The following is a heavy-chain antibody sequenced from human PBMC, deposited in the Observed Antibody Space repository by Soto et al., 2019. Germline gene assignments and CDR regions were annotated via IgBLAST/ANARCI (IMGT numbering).Heavy chain of an antibody. CDR1: GYTFTSYG. J-gene: IGHJ4*02. V-gene: IGHV1-18*01. Sequence: ASVKVSCNASGYTFTSYGISWVRQAPVQGLEWMGWISAYNGNTNYAQKLQGRVTMTTDTSTSTAYMELRSLRSDDTAVYYCARDYDILTGALSFDYWGKGTLVTVCS. CDR3: ARDYDILTGALSFDY. D-gene: IGHD3-9*01. CDR2: ISAYNGNT.